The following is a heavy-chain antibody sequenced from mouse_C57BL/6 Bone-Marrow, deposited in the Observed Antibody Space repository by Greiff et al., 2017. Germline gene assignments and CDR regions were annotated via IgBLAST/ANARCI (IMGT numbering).Heavy chain of an antibody. Sequence: EVKLMESGGGLVKPGGSLKLSCAASGFTFSDYGMHWVRQAPEKGLEWVAYISSGSSTIYYADTVKGRFTISRDNAKNTLFLQMTSLRSEDTAMYYCATPLGGSSPYWYFDVWGTGTTVTVSA. J-gene: IGHJ1*03. D-gene: IGHD1-1*01. CDR1: GFTFSDYG. CDR2: ISSGSSTI. V-gene: IGHV5-17*01. CDR3: ATPLGGSSPYWYFDV.